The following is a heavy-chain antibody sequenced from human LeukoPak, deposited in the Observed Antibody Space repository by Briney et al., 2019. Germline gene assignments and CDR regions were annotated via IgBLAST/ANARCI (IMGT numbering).Heavy chain of an antibody. J-gene: IGHJ4*02. CDR1: GFTFSSYG. D-gene: IGHD1-26*01. Sequence: PGGSLRLSCAASGFTFSSYGMHWVRQAPGKGLEWVAVIWYDGSNKYYADSVKGRFTISRDNSKNTLYLQMNSLRAEDTAVYYCAREVVVVGATGGGFDYWGQGTLVTVSS. CDR2: IWYDGSNK. V-gene: IGHV3-33*01. CDR3: AREVVVVGATGGGFDY.